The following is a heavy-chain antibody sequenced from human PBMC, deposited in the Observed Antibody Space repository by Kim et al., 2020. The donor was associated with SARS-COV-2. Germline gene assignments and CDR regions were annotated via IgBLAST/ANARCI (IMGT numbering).Heavy chain of an antibody. CDR3: VGGAGWLSDS. V-gene: IGHV3-7*05. J-gene: IGHJ4*02. CDR1: ESTFRW. Sequence: GGSLRLSCEAFESTFRWMNWVRQAPGQGLEWVANIDHDGNEKNYLHSVGGRFTVSRDNAKNSLYLQMNNLRDDDTAVYYCVGGAGWLSDSWGRGTLVIVSS. D-gene: IGHD6-19*01. CDR2: IDHDGNEK.